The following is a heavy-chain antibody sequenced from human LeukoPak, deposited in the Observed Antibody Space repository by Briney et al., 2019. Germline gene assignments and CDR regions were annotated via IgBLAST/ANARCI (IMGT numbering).Heavy chain of an antibody. CDR2: IRYDGSNK. CDR1: GFTFSSYA. Sequence: PGGSLRLSCAASGFTFSSYAMHWVRQAPGKGLEWVAFIRYDGSNKYYADSVKGRFTISRDNPKNTLYLQMNSLRAEDTAVYYCAKSFGGNGTLLGYWGQGTLVTVSS. J-gene: IGHJ4*02. V-gene: IGHV3-30*02. CDR3: AKSFGGNGTLLGY. D-gene: IGHD4-23*01.